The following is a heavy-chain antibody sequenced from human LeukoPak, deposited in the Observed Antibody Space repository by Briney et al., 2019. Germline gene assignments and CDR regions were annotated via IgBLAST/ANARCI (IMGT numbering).Heavy chain of an antibody. CDR2: IIPIFGTA. CDR1: GFTFSSYA. J-gene: IGHJ4*02. V-gene: IGHV1-69*06. D-gene: IGHD4-17*01. Sequence: GGSLRLSCAASGFTFSSYAINWVRQAPGQGLEWMGGIIPIFGTANYAQKFQGRVTITADKSTSTAYMELSSLRSEDTAVYYCARARVDYGDYGDYFDYWGQGTLVTVSS. CDR3: ARARVDYGDYGDYFDY.